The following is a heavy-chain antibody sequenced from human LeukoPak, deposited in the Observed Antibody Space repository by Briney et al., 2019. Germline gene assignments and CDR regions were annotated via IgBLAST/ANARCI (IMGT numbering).Heavy chain of an antibody. D-gene: IGHD3-22*01. V-gene: IGHV3-23*01. CDR2: IREAGGGT. Sequence: GGSLRLSCVVSGIKLSNYGMSWVRQAPGKGLEWVSGIREAGGGTKYADSVKGRFTISRDNSKNTLYLQMNSLRAEDTAVYYCARGGDYDSSGAFDYWGQGTLVTVSS. CDR3: ARGGDYDSSGAFDY. CDR1: GIKLSNYG. J-gene: IGHJ4*02.